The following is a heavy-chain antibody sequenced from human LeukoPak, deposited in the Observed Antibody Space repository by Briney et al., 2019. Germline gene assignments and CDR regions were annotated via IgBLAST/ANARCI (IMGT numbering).Heavy chain of an antibody. CDR3: AREVVGYYDFWSGPGDYYYMDV. J-gene: IGHJ6*03. V-gene: IGHV1-46*01. CDR1: GYTFTSYY. D-gene: IGHD3-3*01. CDR2: INPSGGST. Sequence: ASVKVSCKASGYTFTSYYMHWVRQAPGQGLEWMGIINPSGGSTSYAQKFQGRVTMTRDTSTSTVYMELSSLRSEDTAVYYCAREVVGYYDFWSGPGDYYYMDVWGKGTTVTVSS.